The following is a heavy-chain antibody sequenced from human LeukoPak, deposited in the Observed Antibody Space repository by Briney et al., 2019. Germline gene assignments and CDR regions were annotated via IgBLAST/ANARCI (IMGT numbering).Heavy chain of an antibody. D-gene: IGHD5-24*01. CDR1: GYTFSSYG. Sequence: ASVKVCCKASGYTFSSYGISWMRQAPGQGLEWMGWISAYNGNTNYAQKLQGRVTMTTDTSTSTAYMELRSLRSDDTAVYYCARGDGYNYWFDPWGQGTLVTVSS. CDR3: ARGDGYNYWFDP. V-gene: IGHV1-18*01. CDR2: ISAYNGNT. J-gene: IGHJ5*02.